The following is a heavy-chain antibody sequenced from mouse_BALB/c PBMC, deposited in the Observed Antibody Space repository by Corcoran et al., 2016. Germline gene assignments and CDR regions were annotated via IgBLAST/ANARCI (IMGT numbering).Heavy chain of an antibody. Sequence: ELQLQQSGAELVKPGASVKMSCTASGFNIKDTYMHWVKQRPEQGRKWIGRIDPANGNTKYDPKFQGKATITADTSSNTAYLQLSSLTSEDTAVYYCARWDWDFDVWGAGTTVTVSS. V-gene: IGHV14-3*02. CDR2: IDPANGNT. CDR3: ARWDWDFDV. CDR1: GFNIKDTY. J-gene: IGHJ1*01.